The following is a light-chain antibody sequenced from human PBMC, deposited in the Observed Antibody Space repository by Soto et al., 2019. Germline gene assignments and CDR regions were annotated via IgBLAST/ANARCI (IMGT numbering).Light chain of an antibody. CDR1: RSNIGSNF. Sequence: QSVLTQPPSASGTPGQRVTILCSGSRSNIGSNFVYWYQHLPGTAPKLLIFSNDQRPSGVPDRFSGSRSGTSASLAISGLRSEDEADCYCATWDDNLSGVIFGGGTKLTVL. J-gene: IGLJ2*01. CDR2: SND. CDR3: ATWDDNLSGVI. V-gene: IGLV1-47*02.